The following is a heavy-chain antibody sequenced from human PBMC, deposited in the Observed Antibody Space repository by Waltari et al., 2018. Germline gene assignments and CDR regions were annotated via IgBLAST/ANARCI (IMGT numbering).Heavy chain of an antibody. Sequence: QVQLVQSGAEVKKPGASVKVSCQASGYTFSSYGISWVRQAPGPGLEWMGWIGVYKGNTNFAQKLQGRVTMTTDTSTSTAYMDLRSLTSDDTAIYYCARRLALATGTPNYYYYYMDVWGKGTTVTVSS. CDR1: GYTFSSYG. CDR2: IGVYKGNT. V-gene: IGHV1-18*01. CDR3: ARRLALATGTPNYYYYYMDV. J-gene: IGHJ6*03. D-gene: IGHD1-1*01.